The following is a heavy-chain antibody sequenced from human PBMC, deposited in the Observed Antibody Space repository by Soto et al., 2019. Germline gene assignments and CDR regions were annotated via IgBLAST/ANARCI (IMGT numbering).Heavy chain of an antibody. J-gene: IGHJ4*02. CDR1: GYTFTSYA. V-gene: IGHV1-18*01. CDR3: ARDVNSGTVDY. CDR2: ISAYNGNT. D-gene: IGHD3-10*01. Sequence: QVQLVQSGAEVKKPGASVKVSCKASGYTFTSYAISWVRQAPGQGLEWMGWISAYNGNTKYAQKVQGRVTMTTDTSTSTADMDLRSLRSDDTAVYYCARDVNSGTVDYWGQGTLVTVSS.